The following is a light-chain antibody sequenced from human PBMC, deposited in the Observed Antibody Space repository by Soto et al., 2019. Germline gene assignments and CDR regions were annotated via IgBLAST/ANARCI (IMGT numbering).Light chain of an antibody. J-gene: IGLJ1*01. V-gene: IGLV2-23*01. Sequence: QSALTQPASVSGSPGQSITISCSGTSSDVANSILVSWYQQHPGKVPKLMIFESSKRPSGVSNRFSGSKSGNTASLTISGLQAEDEADYYCCSYAGSSTYVFGTGTKVTVL. CDR3: CSYAGSSTYV. CDR1: SSDVANSIL. CDR2: ESS.